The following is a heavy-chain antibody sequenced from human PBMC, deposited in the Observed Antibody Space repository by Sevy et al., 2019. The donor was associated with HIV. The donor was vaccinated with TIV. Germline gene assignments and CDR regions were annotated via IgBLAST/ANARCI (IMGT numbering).Heavy chain of an antibody. V-gene: IGHV3-23*01. CDR2: ITGTGGDA. CDR3: AKVRGSGRYDVDY. Sequence: GGSLRLSCTPSGFSFNSYALTWVRQAPGRGLEWVSSITGTGGDAYYADSVRGRFTISRDNFKNILYLQMDSLRVEDTAVYYCAKVRGSGRYDVDYWDQGTLVTVSS. J-gene: IGHJ4*02. D-gene: IGHD3-10*01. CDR1: GFSFNSYA.